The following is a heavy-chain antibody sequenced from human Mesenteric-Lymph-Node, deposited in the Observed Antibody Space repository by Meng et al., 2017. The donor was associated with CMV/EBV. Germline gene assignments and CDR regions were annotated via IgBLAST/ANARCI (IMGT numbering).Heavy chain of an antibody. CDR3: AREGGRYYDSSGYPLDYYYYGMDV. J-gene: IGHJ6*02. CDR2: INSDGSST. V-gene: IGHV3-74*01. D-gene: IGHD3-22*01. Sequence: GGSLRLSCAASGFTFSSYWMHWVRQAPGKGLVWVSRINSDGSSTNYADSVKGRFTISRDNAKNTLYLQMNSLRAEDTAVYYCAREGGRYYDSSGYPLDYYYYGMDVWGQGTTVTVSS. CDR1: GFTFSSYW.